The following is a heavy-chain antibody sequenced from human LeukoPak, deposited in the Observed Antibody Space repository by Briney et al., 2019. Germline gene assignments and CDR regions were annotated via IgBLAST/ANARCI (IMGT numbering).Heavy chain of an antibody. CDR3: ARSYYDFWSGYYWYYYMDV. CDR2: INTNTGNP. Sequence: GASVKVSCKASGYTFTSYAMNWVRQAPGQGLEWMGWINTNTGNPTYAQGFTGRFVFSLDTSVSTAYLQISSLKAEDTAVYYCARSYYDFWSGYYWYYYMDVWGKGTTVTVSS. CDR1: GYTFTSYA. J-gene: IGHJ6*03. V-gene: IGHV7-4-1*02. D-gene: IGHD3-3*01.